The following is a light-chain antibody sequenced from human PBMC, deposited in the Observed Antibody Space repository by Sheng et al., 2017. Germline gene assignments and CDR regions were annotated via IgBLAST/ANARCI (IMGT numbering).Light chain of an antibody. CDR1: SSDVGYYNF. V-gene: IGLV2-14*01. CDR3: SSFNTNRIPV. J-gene: IGLJ3*02. CDR2: AVS. Sequence: QSALTQPASVSGSPGQSISISCTGTSSDVGYYNFVSWYQQHPGKAPKLMIYAVSNRPSGVSDRFSGSKSGNTASLTISGLQAEDEADYYCSSFNTNRIPVFGGGTKLTVL.